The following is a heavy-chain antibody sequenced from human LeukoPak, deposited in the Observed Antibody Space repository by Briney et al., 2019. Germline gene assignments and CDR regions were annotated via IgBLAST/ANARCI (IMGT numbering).Heavy chain of an antibody. D-gene: IGHD5-24*01. CDR3: ARETDGYNSF. Sequence: PSETLSLTCTVSGGSISSYYWSWIRQPPGKGLEWIGYIYYSGSTNYNPSLKSRVTISVDTSKNQFSLKLSSVTAADTAVYYCARETDGYNSFWGQGTLVTASS. J-gene: IGHJ4*02. CDR1: GGSISSYY. CDR2: IYYSGST. V-gene: IGHV4-59*01.